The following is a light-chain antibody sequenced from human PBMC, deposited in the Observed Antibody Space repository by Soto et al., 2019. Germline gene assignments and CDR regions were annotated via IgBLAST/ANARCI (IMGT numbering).Light chain of an antibody. V-gene: IGKV1-5*03. J-gene: IGKJ1*01. CDR3: QQYNSYSTWT. CDR2: KAS. CDR1: QSISSW. Sequence: DIQMTQSPSTLSASVGDRVTITCRASQSISSWLAWYQQKPGKAPKLLIYKASSLESGDPSRFSGSGSGTEFTLTITSLQPDDFAIYSCQQYNSYSTWTFGQVTKVEIK.